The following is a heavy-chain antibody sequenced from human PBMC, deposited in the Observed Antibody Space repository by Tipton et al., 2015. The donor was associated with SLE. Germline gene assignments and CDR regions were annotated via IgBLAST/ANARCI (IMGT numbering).Heavy chain of an antibody. J-gene: IGHJ4*02. CDR2: IFHSGIT. CDR3: ARDSCSSATCYYFDY. V-gene: IGHV4-4*02. Sequence: TLSLTCAVSGDSISSNNFWSWVRQPPGKGLEYIGEIFHSGITHYNPSLKSRVTISVDKSKNQFSLNLNSVTAADTAVYYCARDSCSSATCYYFDYWGQGIPVTVSS. CDR1: GDSISSNNF. D-gene: IGHD2-2*01.